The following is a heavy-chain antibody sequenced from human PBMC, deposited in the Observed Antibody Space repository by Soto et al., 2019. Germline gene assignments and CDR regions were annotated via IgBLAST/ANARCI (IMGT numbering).Heavy chain of an antibody. CDR3: AKSGLIAVAGTFDY. V-gene: IGHV3-23*01. Sequence: PGGSLRLSCAASGFTFSSYAMIWVGQAPGKGLEWVSAISGSGGSTYYADSVKGRFTISRDNSKNTLYLQMNSLRAEDTAVYYCAKSGLIAVAGTFDYWGQGTLVTVSS. D-gene: IGHD6-19*01. CDR1: GFTFSSYA. J-gene: IGHJ4*02. CDR2: ISGSGGST.